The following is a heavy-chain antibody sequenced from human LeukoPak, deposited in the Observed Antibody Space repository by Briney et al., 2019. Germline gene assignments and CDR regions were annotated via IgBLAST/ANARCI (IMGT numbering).Heavy chain of an antibody. J-gene: IGHJ6*02. CDR2: ISYDGSNK. CDR1: GFTFSSYG. D-gene: IGHD1-26*01. CDR3: ARAKVGATGRYYYDGMDV. V-gene: IGHV3-30*03. Sequence: PGRSLTLSCAASGFTFSSYGMHWVRQAPGKGLEWVAVISYDGSNKYYADSVKGRFTISRDNSKNTLYLQMNSLRAEDTAVYYCARAKVGATGRYYYDGMDVWGQGTTVTVSS.